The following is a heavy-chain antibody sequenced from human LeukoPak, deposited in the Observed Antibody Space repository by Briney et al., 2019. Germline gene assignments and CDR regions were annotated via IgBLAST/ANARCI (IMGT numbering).Heavy chain of an antibody. J-gene: IGHJ4*02. CDR2: ISTDGSST. D-gene: IGHD1-26*01. CDR1: GFTFSRYW. CDR3: ARGSLGDGSLLIDY. Sequence: GGSLRLSCAASGFTFSRYWMHWLRQAPGKGLVWVSRISTDGSSTTYADSVKGRFTISRDNAKNTVYLQMNSLRAEDTAVYYCARGSLGDGSLLIDYWGQGTLVTVSS. V-gene: IGHV3-74*01.